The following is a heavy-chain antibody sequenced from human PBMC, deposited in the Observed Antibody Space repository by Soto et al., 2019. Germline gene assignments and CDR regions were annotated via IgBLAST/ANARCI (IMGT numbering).Heavy chain of an antibody. CDR3: ARVGCSSPSCCDTGRYFYGMDV. D-gene: IGHD2-2*01. Sequence: ASVKVSCKASGYTFTSYYMHWVRQAPGQGLEWMGIINPSDGSRSYVQKFQGRVSMTRDTSTSTVYMELTSLRSEDTAIYYCARVGCSSPSCCDTGRYFYGMDVWGQGTTVTVSS. CDR2: INPSDGSR. CDR1: GYTFTSYY. V-gene: IGHV1-46*01. J-gene: IGHJ6*02.